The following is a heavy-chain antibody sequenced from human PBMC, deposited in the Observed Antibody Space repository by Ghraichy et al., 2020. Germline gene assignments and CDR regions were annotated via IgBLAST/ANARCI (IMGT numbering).Heavy chain of an antibody. D-gene: IGHD2-15*01. CDR2: INAGNGNT. J-gene: IGHJ6*03. CDR1: GYTFTSYA. V-gene: IGHV1-3*01. CDR3: AREGCSGGSCYSTGDDYYYYYMDV. Sequence: ASVKVSCKASGYTFTSYAMHWVRQAPGQRLEWMGWINAGNGNTKYSQKFQGRVTITRDTSASTADMELSSLRSEDTAVDYCAREGCSGGSCYSTGDDYYYYYMDVWGKGTTVTVSS.